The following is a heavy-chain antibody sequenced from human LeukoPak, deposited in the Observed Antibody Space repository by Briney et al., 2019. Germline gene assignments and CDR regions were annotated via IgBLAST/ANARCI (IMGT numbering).Heavy chain of an antibody. CDR2: TYTSGST. J-gene: IGHJ6*03. CDR1: GASISSYY. Sequence: SETLSLICAVSGASISSYYWNWIRQPPGKGLEWIGYTYTSGSTNYNPSLMSRVTISVDTSKNEVSLKLSSVTAADTAVYYCARKGYMDVWGKGTTVTVSS. CDR3: ARKGYMDV. V-gene: IGHV4-4*09.